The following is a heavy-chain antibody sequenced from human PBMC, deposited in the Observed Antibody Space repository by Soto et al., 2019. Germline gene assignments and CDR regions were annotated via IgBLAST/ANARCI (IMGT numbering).Heavy chain of an antibody. CDR3: ARGDVTAIPPQYYYYYGMDV. Sequence: QVQLVQSGAEVKKPGSSVKVSCKASGGTFSSYAISWVRQAPGQGLEWMGGIIPIFGTANYAQKFQGRVTITADESTSTAYMGLSSLRSEDTAVYYCARGDVTAIPPQYYYYYGMDVWGQGTTVTVSS. J-gene: IGHJ6*02. V-gene: IGHV1-69*01. CDR1: GGTFSSYA. D-gene: IGHD2-21*02. CDR2: IIPIFGTA.